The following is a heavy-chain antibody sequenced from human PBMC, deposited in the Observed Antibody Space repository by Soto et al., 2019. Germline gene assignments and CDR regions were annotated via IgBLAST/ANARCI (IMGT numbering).Heavy chain of an antibody. V-gene: IGHV3-21*01. CDR2: ISSSSSYI. CDR1: GFTFSSYS. CDR3: AREGYNWNYKGDY. Sequence: EVQLVESGGGLVKPGGSLRLSCAASGFTFSSYSMNWVRQAPGKGLEWVSSISSSSSYIYYADSVKGRFTISRDNAKNSLYLQMNSLRAEDTAVYYCAREGYNWNYKGDYWGQGTWSPSPQ. J-gene: IGHJ4*02. D-gene: IGHD1-7*01.